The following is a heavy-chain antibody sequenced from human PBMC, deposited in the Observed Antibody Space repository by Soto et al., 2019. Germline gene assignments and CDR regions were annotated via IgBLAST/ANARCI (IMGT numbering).Heavy chain of an antibody. CDR2: ISSRSSTI. V-gene: IGHV3-11*01. Sequence: GGSLRLSCAASGFTFSDYYMSWIRQAPGKGLEWVSYISSRSSTIFYADSVKGRFTISRDNVKNSLYLQMNSLRAEDTAMYYCARDPKYYDILTGPFDYWGQGTLVTVSS. D-gene: IGHD3-9*01. CDR3: ARDPKYYDILTGPFDY. J-gene: IGHJ4*02. CDR1: GFTFSDYY.